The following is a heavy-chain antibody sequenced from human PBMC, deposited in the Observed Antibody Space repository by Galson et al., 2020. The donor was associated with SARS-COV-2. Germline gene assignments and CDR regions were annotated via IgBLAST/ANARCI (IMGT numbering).Heavy chain of an antibody. V-gene: IGHV4-59*08. Sequence: ASETLSLTCSVSGGSISRYSWSWIRQSPGKGLEWIGYIYYTGSTKYNPSLESRVTISVDTSQNQFSLTLTSVTAADTAMYYCARRGYSYGVMYYFDYWGQGTLVTVSS. CDR1: GGSISRYS. CDR2: IYYTGST. CDR3: ARRGYSYGVMYYFDY. J-gene: IGHJ4*02. D-gene: IGHD5-18*01.